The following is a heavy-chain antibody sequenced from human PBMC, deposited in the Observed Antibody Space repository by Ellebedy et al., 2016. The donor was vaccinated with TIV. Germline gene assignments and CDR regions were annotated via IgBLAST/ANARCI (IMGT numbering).Heavy chain of an antibody. Sequence: GESLKISCAASGFAVNSYYITWARQAPGKGLDWVSVIFTSDITSYADSVRGRFTISRDTYKNTVSLQMNNLRVEDTAIYYCAVVDFCWGQGTLVTVSS. V-gene: IGHV3-53*01. J-gene: IGHJ4*02. CDR2: IFTSDIT. CDR3: AVVDFC. CDR1: GFAVNSYY. D-gene: IGHD2-15*01.